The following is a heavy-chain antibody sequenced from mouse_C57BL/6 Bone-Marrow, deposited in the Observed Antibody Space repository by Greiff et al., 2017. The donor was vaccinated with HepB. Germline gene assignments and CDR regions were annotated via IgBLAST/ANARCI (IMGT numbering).Heavy chain of an antibody. Sequence: VQLQQSGGDLVKPGGSLKLSCAVSGFTFSSYGMSWVRQTSDTRLEWVATISSGGSYTYYPDSVKARFTISRDNAKNTLYLQMINLKSEDTAMYYCAGRKLSLRDYAMDYWGQGTSVTVSS. D-gene: IGHD3-2*02. V-gene: IGHV5-6*01. CDR3: AGRKLSLRDYAMDY. J-gene: IGHJ4*01. CDR2: ISSGGSYT. CDR1: GFTFSSYG.